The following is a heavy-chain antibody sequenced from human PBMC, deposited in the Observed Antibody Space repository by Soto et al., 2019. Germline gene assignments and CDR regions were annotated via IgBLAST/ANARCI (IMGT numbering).Heavy chain of an antibody. J-gene: IGHJ5*01. CDR2: ISSSRRTI. V-gene: IGHV3-48*01. CDR3: ARDCPGSSTTCYGNEWFDS. Sequence: EVQLVESGGGLVQPGGSLRLSCAASGFTFSSYSMNWVRQAPGKGLEWGSYISSSRRTIYYADSVKGRFTISRDNAKNSLYLQMNSLRAEDTAVYYCARDCPGSSTTCYGNEWFDSWGQGTLVTVSS. D-gene: IGHD2-2*01. CDR1: GFTFSSYS.